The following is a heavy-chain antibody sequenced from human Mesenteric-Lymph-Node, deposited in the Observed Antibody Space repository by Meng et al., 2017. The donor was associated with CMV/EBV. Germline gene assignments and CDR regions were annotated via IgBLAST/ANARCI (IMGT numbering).Heavy chain of an antibody. D-gene: IGHD3-16*01. V-gene: IGHV1-46*01. Sequence: CQASGYTFTDYYVHWVRQEPGQGLEWLGLIRADGGSTRYAWKLQGRLTMTRDTSSRTVNMELSGLISDDTAIYYCARGGSSFWGAFDYWGQATLVTVSS. J-gene: IGHJ4*01. CDR1: GYTFTDYY. CDR2: IRADGGST. CDR3: ARGGSSFWGAFDY.